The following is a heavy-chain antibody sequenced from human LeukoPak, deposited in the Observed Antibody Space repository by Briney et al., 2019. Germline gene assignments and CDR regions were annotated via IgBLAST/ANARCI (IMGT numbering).Heavy chain of an antibody. CDR3: ARGPPFYYDILTGYSKSAEFDY. CDR2: INHSGST. Sequence: SETLSLTCAVYGGSFSGYCWSWIRQPPGKGLEWIGEINHSGSTNYNPSLKSRVTISVDTSKNQFSLKLSSVTAADTAVYYCARGPPFYYDILTGYSKSAEFDYWGQGTLVTVSS. V-gene: IGHV4-34*01. J-gene: IGHJ4*02. D-gene: IGHD3-9*01. CDR1: GGSFSGYC.